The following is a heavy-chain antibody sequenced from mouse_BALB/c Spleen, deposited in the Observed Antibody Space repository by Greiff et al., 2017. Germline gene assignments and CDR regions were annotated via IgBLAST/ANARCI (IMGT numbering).Heavy chain of an antibody. CDR1: GFSLTGYG. J-gene: IGHJ3*01. CDR3: ARDTYYGNLGFAY. V-gene: IGHV2-6-7*01. Sequence: VQRVESGPGLVAPSQSLSITCTVSGFSLTGYGVNWVRQPPGKGLEWLGMIWGDGSTDYNSALKSRLSISKDNSKSQVFLKMNSLQTDDTARYYCARDTYYGNLGFAYWGQGTLVTVSA. CDR2: IWGDGST. D-gene: IGHD2-10*01.